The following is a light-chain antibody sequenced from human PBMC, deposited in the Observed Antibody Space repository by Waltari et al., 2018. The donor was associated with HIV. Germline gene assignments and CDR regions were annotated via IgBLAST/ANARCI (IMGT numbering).Light chain of an antibody. CDR1: TSNIGTNT. Sequence: QSVLTQPPSASGAPGQSITISCSGSTSNIGTNTVNWYQQVPGSAPKVLFYPANQRCTGVPDRFSGSKSGTSASLAINGLQSEDEASYFCATWDDSLNGLVFGTGTWVTVL. CDR3: ATWDDSLNGLV. V-gene: IGLV1-44*01. CDR2: PAN. J-gene: IGLJ1*01.